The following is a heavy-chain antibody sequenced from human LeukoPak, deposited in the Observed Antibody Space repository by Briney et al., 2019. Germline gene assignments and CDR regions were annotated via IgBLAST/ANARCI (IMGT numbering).Heavy chain of an antibody. V-gene: IGHV3-30*02. Sequence: GGSLRLSCAASGFTFSSYGMHWVRQAPGKGLEWVAFIRYDGSNKYYADSVKGRFTISRDNSKNTLYLQMNSLRAEDTAVYYCAKDHYDSSGYYYVPFDYWGQGTLVTVSS. J-gene: IGHJ4*02. D-gene: IGHD3-22*01. CDR1: GFTFSSYG. CDR2: IRYDGSNK. CDR3: AKDHYDSSGYYYVPFDY.